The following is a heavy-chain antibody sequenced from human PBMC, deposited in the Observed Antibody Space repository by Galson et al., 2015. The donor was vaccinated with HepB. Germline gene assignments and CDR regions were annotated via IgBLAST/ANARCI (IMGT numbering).Heavy chain of an antibody. CDR1: GGTFSSYA. CDR3: ARQQWLQLGYFDY. CDR2: IIPIFGTA. D-gene: IGHD6-19*01. Sequence: SVKVSCKASGGTFSSYAIGWVRQAPGQGLERMGGIIPIFGTANYAQKFQGRVTITADESTSTAYMELSSLRSEDTAVYYCARQQWLQLGYFDYWGQGTLVTVSS. V-gene: IGHV1-69*13. J-gene: IGHJ4*02.